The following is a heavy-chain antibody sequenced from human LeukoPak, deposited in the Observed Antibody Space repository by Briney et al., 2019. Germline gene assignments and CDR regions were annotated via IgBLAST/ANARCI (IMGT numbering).Heavy chain of an antibody. J-gene: IGHJ5*02. V-gene: IGHV4-4*07. CDR2: IYTSGST. CDR3: ARQSITQDDPNWFDP. D-gene: IGHD3-10*01. CDR1: GGSISSYY. Sequence: PSETLSLTCTVSGGSISSYYWSWIRQPAGKGLEWIGRIYTSGSTNYNPSLKSRVTISVDTSKNQFSLKLSSVIAADTAVYYCARQSITQDDPNWFDPWGQGTLVTVSS.